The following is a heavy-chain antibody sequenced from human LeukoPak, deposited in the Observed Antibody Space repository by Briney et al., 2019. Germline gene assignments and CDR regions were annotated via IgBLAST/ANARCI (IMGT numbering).Heavy chain of an antibody. J-gene: IGHJ4*02. CDR2: IYYSGST. D-gene: IGHD6-13*01. CDR1: GGSISSGGYY. CDR3: ARAGKQQLPHY. Sequence: SQTLSLTCTVSGGSISSGGYYWGWIRQHPGTGLEWIGYIYYSGSTYYNPSLKSRVTISVDTSKNQFSLKLSSVTAADTAVYYCARAGKQQLPHYWGQGTLVTVSS. V-gene: IGHV4-31*03.